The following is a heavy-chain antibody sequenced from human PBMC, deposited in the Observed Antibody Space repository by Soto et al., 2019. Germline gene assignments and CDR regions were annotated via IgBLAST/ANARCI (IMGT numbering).Heavy chain of an antibody. D-gene: IGHD2-15*01. Sequence: SETLSLTCAVSGTSISSTFWWTWVRQPPGKGLEWIGEVYHSGSTKYNPSLKSRVTISVDKSKNQFSLELRAVTAADTAVYYFETLPPRIVVVKTEIPTWGQGTLVNVSS. V-gene: IGHV4-4*02. CDR2: VYHSGST. CDR1: GTSISSTFW. CDR3: ETLPPRIVVVKTEIPT. J-gene: IGHJ5*02.